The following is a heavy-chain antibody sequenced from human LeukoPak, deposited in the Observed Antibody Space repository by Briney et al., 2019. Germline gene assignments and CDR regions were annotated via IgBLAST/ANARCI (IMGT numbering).Heavy chain of an antibody. D-gene: IGHD6-19*01. V-gene: IGHV4-59*01. CDR1: GGSISSYY. CDR3: ARYLHSSGTFY. CDR2: IYYSGST. J-gene: IGHJ4*02. Sequence: PSETLSLTCTVSGGSISSYYWSWLRQPPGRGLEWIGYIYYSGSTNYNPSLKSRVTISVDTSKNQFPLKLSSVAAADTAVYYCARYLHSSGTFYWGQGTLVTVSS.